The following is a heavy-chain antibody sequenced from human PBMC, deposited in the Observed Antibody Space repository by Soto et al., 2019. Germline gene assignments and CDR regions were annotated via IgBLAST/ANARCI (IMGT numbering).Heavy chain of an antibody. D-gene: IGHD3-22*01. CDR3: ARATYYYDSSGYTIDAFDI. Sequence: QVQLVQSGAEVKKPGSSVKVSCKASGGTFSSYAISWVRQAPGQGLEWMGGIIPIFGTANYGQKFQGRVTITADESPSTAYMELSSLRSEDTAVYYCARATYYYDSSGYTIDAFDIWGQGTMVTVSS. CDR2: IIPIFGTA. CDR1: GGTFSSYA. J-gene: IGHJ3*02. V-gene: IGHV1-69*01.